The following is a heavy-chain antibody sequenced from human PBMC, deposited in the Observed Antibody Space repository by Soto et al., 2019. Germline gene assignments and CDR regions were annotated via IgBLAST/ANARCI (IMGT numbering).Heavy chain of an antibody. Sequence: ASVKVSCKTSGYTFSTYPISWVRQAPGQGLEWVGWISTYNGKTNYGQKFQGRVTITTDTSASTAYMNLRNLRSDDTAVYYCARDRVEAALGTFDQWGQGTLVTVSS. CDR2: ISTYNGKT. CDR3: ARDRVEAALGTFDQ. D-gene: IGHD6-13*01. CDR1: GYTFSTYP. J-gene: IGHJ4*02. V-gene: IGHV1-18*01.